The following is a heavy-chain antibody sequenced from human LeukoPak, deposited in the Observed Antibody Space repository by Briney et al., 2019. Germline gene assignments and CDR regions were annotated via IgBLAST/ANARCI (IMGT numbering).Heavy chain of an antibody. Sequence: GGSLRLSCAASGFSLSSYGMTWVRQAPGKGLEWVSTLSDSGGGTYYADSVKGRFTISRDNSRNTLYLQMHSLRVEDTAVYYCAKEGYYYGSYNFDPWGQGTLVTVSS. D-gene: IGHD3-10*01. CDR3: AKEGYYYGSYNFDP. V-gene: IGHV3-23*01. J-gene: IGHJ5*02. CDR1: GFSLSSYG. CDR2: LSDSGGGT.